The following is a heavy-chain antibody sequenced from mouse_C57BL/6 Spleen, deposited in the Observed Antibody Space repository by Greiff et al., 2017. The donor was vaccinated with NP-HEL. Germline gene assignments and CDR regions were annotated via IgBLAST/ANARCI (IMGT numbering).Heavy chain of an antibody. V-gene: IGHV1-69*01. CDR3: ARGFITTVVAVYYFDY. Sequence: QVQLQQPGAELVMPGASVKLSCKASGYTFTSYWMHWVKQRPGQGLEWIGEIDPSDSYTNYNQKFKGKSTLTVDKSSSTAYMQLSSLTSEDSAVYYCARGFITTVVAVYYFDYWGQGTTLTVSS. CDR1: GYTFTSYW. J-gene: IGHJ2*01. CDR2: IDPSDSYT. D-gene: IGHD1-1*01.